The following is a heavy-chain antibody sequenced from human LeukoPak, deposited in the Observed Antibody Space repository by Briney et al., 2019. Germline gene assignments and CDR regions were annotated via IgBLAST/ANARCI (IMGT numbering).Heavy chain of an antibody. D-gene: IGHD3-9*01. CDR2: IYYSGST. V-gene: IGHV4-59*01. CDR3: ARSKDILTGYCFDY. CDR1: DDSITMYY. J-gene: IGHJ4*02. Sequence: SETLSLTCSVSDDSITMYYWTWIRQPPGKGLEWIGYIYYSGSTNYNPSLKSRATISVDKSKNQFSLKLSSVTAADTAVYYCARSKDILTGYCFDYWGQGTLVTVSS.